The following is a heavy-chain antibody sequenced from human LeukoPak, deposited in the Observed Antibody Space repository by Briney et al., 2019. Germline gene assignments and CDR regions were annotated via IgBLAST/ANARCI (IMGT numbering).Heavy chain of an antibody. Sequence: SETLSLTCTVSGGSISSYYWSWIRQPAGKGLAWIGRIYTSGSTNYNPSLKSRVTMSVDTSKNQFSLKLSSVTAADTAVYYCARDRKQQLGFFARYYFDYWGQGTLVTVSS. CDR1: GGSISSYY. CDR3: ARDRKQQLGFFARYYFDY. J-gene: IGHJ4*02. V-gene: IGHV4-4*07. D-gene: IGHD6-13*01. CDR2: IYTSGST.